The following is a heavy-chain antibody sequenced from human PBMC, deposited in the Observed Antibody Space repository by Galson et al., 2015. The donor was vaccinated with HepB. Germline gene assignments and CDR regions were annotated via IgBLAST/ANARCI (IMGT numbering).Heavy chain of an antibody. CDR1: GYTFSNYG. CDR3: ARDRWDGYSSGYLGLGPRARALDY. J-gene: IGHJ4*02. Sequence: SVKVSCKASGYTFSNYGISWVRQAPGQGLEWMGWISGYNGDTNSAQNLQGRVTMTTDTSSSTAYMELGSLRSDDTAMYYCARDRWDGYSSGYLGLGPRARALDYWGQGTLVTVSS. V-gene: IGHV1-18*01. CDR2: ISGYNGDT. D-gene: IGHD5-18*01.